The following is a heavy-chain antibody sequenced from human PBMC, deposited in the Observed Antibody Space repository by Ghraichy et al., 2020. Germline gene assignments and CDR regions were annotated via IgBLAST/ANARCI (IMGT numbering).Heavy chain of an antibody. CDR1: GFSFSTYW. J-gene: IGHJ5*01. Sequence: GGSLRLSCEASGFSFSTYWMSWVRQAPGKGLEWVANIKEDGSEDYYVDSVKGRFTISRDNAKKSLYLQMNSLRLEDTAVYFCARDEAGYDSWGQGTLVTVSS. D-gene: IGHD5-12*01. CDR2: IKEDGSED. CDR3: ARDEAGYDS. V-gene: IGHV3-7*03.